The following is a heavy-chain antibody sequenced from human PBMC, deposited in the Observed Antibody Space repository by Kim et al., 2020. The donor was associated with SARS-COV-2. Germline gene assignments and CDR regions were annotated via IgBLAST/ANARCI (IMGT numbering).Heavy chain of an antibody. CDR1: GFSVSLNY. J-gene: IGHJ3*02. Sequence: GGSLRLSCAASGFSVSLNYMTWVRQAPGKGLEWVSIIYDSDSTDYADSVKGRFTISRDSSENTLYLQMNSLTPEDTAIYYCARGMETASDAFDIWGQGT. CDR3: ARGMETASDAFDI. D-gene: IGHD2-21*02. CDR2: IYDSDST. V-gene: IGHV3-53*05.